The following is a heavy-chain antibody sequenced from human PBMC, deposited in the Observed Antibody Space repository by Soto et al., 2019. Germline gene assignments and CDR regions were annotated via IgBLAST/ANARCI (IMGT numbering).Heavy chain of an antibody. V-gene: IGHV3-21*01. J-gene: IGHJ6*02. CDR1: GFTFSSYS. Sequence: GGSLRLSCAASGFTFSSYSMNWVRQAPGKGLEWVSSISSSSSYIYYADSVKGRFTISRDNAKNSLYLQMNSLRAEDTAVYYCARDLHDYAWGSYHHYGMDVWGQGTTVTVYS. CDR2: ISSSSSYI. CDR3: ARDLHDYAWGSYHHYGMDV. D-gene: IGHD3-16*02.